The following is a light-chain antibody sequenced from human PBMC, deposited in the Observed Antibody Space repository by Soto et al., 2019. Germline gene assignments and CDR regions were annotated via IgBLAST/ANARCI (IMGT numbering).Light chain of an antibody. Sequence: DIVMTQSPASLAVSLGERAAIKCKSSQSVLVSSMNENCLGWYQQKPGQPPKLLIYWASTRASGVPDRFSGRGSVTDFTLTITTPQAEDVALYYGQQCYRPPWTFGQGTKVESK. CDR3: QQCYRPPWT. CDR2: WAS. J-gene: IGKJ1*01. V-gene: IGKV4-1*01. CDR1: QSVLVSSMNENC.